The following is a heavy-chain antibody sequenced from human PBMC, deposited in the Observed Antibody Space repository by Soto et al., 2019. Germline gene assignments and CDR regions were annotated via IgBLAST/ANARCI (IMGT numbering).Heavy chain of an antibody. CDR2: IIPIFGTA. CDR3: ARTYYGSGSYYPYYYGMDV. J-gene: IGHJ6*02. Sequence: QVQLVQSGAEVKKPGSSVKVSCKASGGTFSSYAISWVRQAPGQGLEWMGGIIPIFGTANYAQKFQGRVTITADKSTSTAYMELSNLRSEDTAVYYCARTYYGSGSYYPYYYGMDVWGQGTTVTVSS. D-gene: IGHD3-10*01. V-gene: IGHV1-69*06. CDR1: GGTFSSYA.